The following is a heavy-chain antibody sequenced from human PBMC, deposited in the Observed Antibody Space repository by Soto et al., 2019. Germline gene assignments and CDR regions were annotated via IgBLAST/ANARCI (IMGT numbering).Heavy chain of an antibody. CDR3: AKAYSGYDSLVDYFDY. CDR2: ISWNSGSI. V-gene: IGHV3-9*01. CDR1: GFSFDDYA. Sequence: EVQLVESGGGLVQPGRSLRLSCAAPGFSFDDYAMHWVRQAPGKGLEWVSGISWNSGSIGYADSVKGRFTISRDNAKNSLYLQMNSLRAEDTAVDYCAKAYSGYDSLVDYFDYWGQGTLVTVSS. J-gene: IGHJ4*02. D-gene: IGHD5-12*01.